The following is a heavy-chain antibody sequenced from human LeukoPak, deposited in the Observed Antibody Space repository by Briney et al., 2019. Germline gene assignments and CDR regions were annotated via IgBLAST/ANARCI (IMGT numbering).Heavy chain of an antibody. CDR1: GYTFTGYY. CDR2: INPNSGGT. D-gene: IGHD3-10*01. V-gene: IGHV1-2*02. CDR3: ARGDRVTMVRGVIMGVNYFDY. J-gene: IGHJ4*02. Sequence: ASVKVSCKASGYTFTGYYMHWVRQAPGQGLEWMGWINPNSGGTNYAQKFQGRVTMTRDTSISTAYMELSRLRSDDTAVYYCARGDRVTMVRGVIMGVNYFDYWGQGTLVTVSS.